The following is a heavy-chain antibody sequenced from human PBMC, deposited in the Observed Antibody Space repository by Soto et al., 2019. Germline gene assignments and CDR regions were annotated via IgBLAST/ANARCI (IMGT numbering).Heavy chain of an antibody. Sequence: QVQLVQSGAEVKKPGSSVKVSCKASGGSFNNYDISWVRQAPGQGLEWRGGIIPIFGTANYAQKFQGRVTLTADKATSTAYMELSSLRSEDTAVYYCARKYYDTSGSYTYFQHWGQGTLVTVSS. V-gene: IGHV1-69*06. CDR2: IIPIFGTA. CDR1: GGSFNNYD. J-gene: IGHJ1*01. D-gene: IGHD3-22*01. CDR3: ARKYYDTSGSYTYFQH.